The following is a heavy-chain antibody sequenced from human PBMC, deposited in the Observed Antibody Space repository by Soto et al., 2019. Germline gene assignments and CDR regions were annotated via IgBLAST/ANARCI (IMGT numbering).Heavy chain of an antibody. D-gene: IGHD2-15*01. J-gene: IGHJ6*02. Sequence: GEALKTSCKRSGYNFATYWIASARHMPGKGLKGMEIIYPDNSDARYSPSFQGQDTISADKSISTTYLPWSSPKASDTAKNYWAREGSVLHRGYGMLVWGLGTTVTVSS. CDR2: IYPDNSDA. CDR1: GYNFATYW. V-gene: IGHV5-51*01. CDR3: AREGSVLHRGYGMLV.